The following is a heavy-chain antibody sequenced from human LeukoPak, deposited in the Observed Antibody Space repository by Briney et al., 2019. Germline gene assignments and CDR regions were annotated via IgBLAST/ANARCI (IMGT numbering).Heavy chain of an antibody. V-gene: IGHV1-69*02. J-gene: IGHJ5*02. CDR1: GGTFSSYT. Sequence: ASVKVSCKASGGTFSSYTISWVRQAPGQGLEWMGRIIPILGIANYAQKFQGRVTITADKSTSTAYMELSSLRSEDTAVYYCAVEGDIVVVPAAISRYNWFDPWGQGTLVTVSS. CDR3: AVEGDIVVVPAAISRYNWFDP. D-gene: IGHD2-2*02. CDR2: IIPILGIA.